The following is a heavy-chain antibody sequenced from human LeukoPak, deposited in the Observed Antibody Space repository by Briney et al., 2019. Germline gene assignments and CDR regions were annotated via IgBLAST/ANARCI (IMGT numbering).Heavy chain of an antibody. V-gene: IGHV4-59*01. CDR3: ARGGAYYYDSSGYYMGNFDY. Sequence: SETLSLTCTVSGGSISSYYWSWIRQPPGKGLEWIGYIYYSGSTDYNPSLKSRVTISVNTSKNHFSLKLSSVTAADTAVYYCARGGAYYYDSSGYYMGNFDYWGQGTLVTVSS. CDR1: GGSISSYY. J-gene: IGHJ4*02. D-gene: IGHD3-22*01. CDR2: IYYSGST.